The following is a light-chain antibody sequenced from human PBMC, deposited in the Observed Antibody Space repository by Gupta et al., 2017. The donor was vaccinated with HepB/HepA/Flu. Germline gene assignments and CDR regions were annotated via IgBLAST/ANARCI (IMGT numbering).Light chain of an antibody. CDR2: DVS. Sequence: QSPLTQPASVSGSPRQSTTIPCTGTSSDVGGYNYVSWYQQHPGKAPKLMIYDVSNRPSGVSNRFSGSKSGNTASLTISGLQAEDEADYYCSSYTSSSTLYVFGTGTKVTVL. V-gene: IGLV2-14*03. J-gene: IGLJ1*01. CDR3: SSYTSSSTLYV. CDR1: SSDVGGYNY.